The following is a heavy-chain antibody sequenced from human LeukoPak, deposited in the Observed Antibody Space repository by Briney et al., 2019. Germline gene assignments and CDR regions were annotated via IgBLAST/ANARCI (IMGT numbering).Heavy chain of an antibody. CDR3: ARGAHIDY. CDR2: INHSGST. V-gene: IGHV4-34*01. D-gene: IGHD2-21*01. Sequence: SETLSLTCAVYGGSFSGYYWSWIRQPPGKGLEWIGEINHSGSTNYNPSLKGRVTISVDTSKNQFSLKLSSVTAADTAVYYCARGAHIDYWGQGTLVTVSS. CDR1: GGSFSGYY. J-gene: IGHJ4*02.